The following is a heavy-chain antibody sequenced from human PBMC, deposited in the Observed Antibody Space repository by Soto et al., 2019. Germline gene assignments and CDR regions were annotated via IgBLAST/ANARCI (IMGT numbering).Heavy chain of an antibody. Sequence: QVQLVQSGAEVKKSGASVRVSCKASGYTFSGHSISCVRQAPGQGLEWMGWISASNGHTNYAQKFQGRVTMTTDTFTSTVYMEMKSLRSDDTAVYYCARNTGSGNSGGFDYWGQGTLVTVSS. CDR2: ISASNGHT. CDR1: GYTFSGHS. J-gene: IGHJ4*02. CDR3: ARNTGSGNSGGFDY. D-gene: IGHD3-3*01. V-gene: IGHV1-18*04.